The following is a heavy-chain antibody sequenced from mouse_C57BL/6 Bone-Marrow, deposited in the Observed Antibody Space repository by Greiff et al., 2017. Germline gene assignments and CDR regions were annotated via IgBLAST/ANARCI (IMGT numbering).Heavy chain of an antibody. Sequence: EVKLMESGGGLVKPGGSLKLSCAASGFTFSDYGMHWVRQAPEKGLEWVAYISSGSSTIYYADTVKGRVTISRDNAKNTLFLQMTSLRSEDTAMYYCARRNYGSSYCYWYFDVWGTGTTVTVSS. D-gene: IGHD1-1*01. V-gene: IGHV5-17*01. CDR2: ISSGSSTI. J-gene: IGHJ1*03. CDR1: GFTFSDYG. CDR3: ARRNYGSSYCYWYFDV.